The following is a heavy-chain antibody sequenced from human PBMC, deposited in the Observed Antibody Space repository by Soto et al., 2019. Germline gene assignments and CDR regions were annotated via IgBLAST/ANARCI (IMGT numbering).Heavy chain of an antibody. CDR2: IYYSGST. CDR1: GGSISSGDYY. CDR3: ARDLGDYGDYVGASDI. D-gene: IGHD4-17*01. J-gene: IGHJ3*02. Sequence: LQTLPLTCTVSGGSISSGDYYWSWIRQPPGKGLEWIGYIYYSGSTYYNPSLKSRVTISVDTSKNQFSLKLSSVTAADTAVYYCARDLGDYGDYVGASDIWGQGTMVTVSS. V-gene: IGHV4-30-4*01.